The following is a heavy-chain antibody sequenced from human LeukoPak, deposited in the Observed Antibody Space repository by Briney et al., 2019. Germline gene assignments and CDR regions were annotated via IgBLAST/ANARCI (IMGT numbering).Heavy chain of an antibody. V-gene: IGHV3-21*01. J-gene: IGHJ4*02. CDR3: ARDTRGGVYDILTGYYNDY. D-gene: IGHD3-9*01. Sequence: GGSLRLSCAASGFTFSSYSMNWVRQAPGKGLEWVSSISSSSTYIYYADSVKGRFTISRDNAKNSLFLQMNSLRAEDTAVYYCARDTRGGVYDILTGYYNDYWGQGTLVTVSS. CDR1: GFTFSSYS. CDR2: ISSSSTYI.